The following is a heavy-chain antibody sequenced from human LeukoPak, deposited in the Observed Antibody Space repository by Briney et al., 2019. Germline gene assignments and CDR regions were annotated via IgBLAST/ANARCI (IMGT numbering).Heavy chain of an antibody. CDR2: ISGSDGST. D-gene: IGHD3-16*01. Sequence: GGSLRLSCAASGFTFSSHAMSWVRQAPGKGLEWVSLISGSDGSTYSADSVNGRFTISRDNSKNTVYLQMNSLRTEDTAVYYCAKDHTVSPGRAYGGANWFDPWGQGTLVTVSS. CDR3: AKDHTVSPGRAYGGANWFDP. V-gene: IGHV3-23*01. CDR1: GFTFSSHA. J-gene: IGHJ5*02.